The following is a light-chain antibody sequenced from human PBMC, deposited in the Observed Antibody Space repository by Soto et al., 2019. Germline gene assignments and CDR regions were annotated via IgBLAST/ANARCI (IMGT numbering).Light chain of an antibody. V-gene: IGKV1-33*01. CDR3: QQYDNMIT. CDR1: QDISNY. J-gene: IGKJ5*01. CDR2: DAS. Sequence: DIQMTQSPSSLSASVGDRVTITCQASQDISNYLNWYKHKPGKAPKLLIYDASNLETGVPSRFSGSGSGTDFTFTIRSLKPEDIATYYCQQYDNMITFGQGTRLEIK.